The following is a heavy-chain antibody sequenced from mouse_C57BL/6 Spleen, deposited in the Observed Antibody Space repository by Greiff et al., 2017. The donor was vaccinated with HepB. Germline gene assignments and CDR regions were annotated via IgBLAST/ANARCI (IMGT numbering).Heavy chain of an antibody. CDR1: GFTFSDYG. Sequence: DVMLVESGGGLVKPGGSLKLSCAASGFTFSDYGMHWVRQAPEKGLEWVAYISSGSSTIYYADTVKGRFTISRDNAKNTLFLQMTSLRSEDTAMYYCARDGRGPFDYWGQGTTLTVSS. CDR2: ISSGSSTI. V-gene: IGHV5-17*01. D-gene: IGHD1-1*01. J-gene: IGHJ2*01. CDR3: ARDGRGPFDY.